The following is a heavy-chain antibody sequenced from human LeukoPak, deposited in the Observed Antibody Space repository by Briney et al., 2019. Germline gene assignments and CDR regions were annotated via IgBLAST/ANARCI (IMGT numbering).Heavy chain of an antibody. V-gene: IGHV4-61*02. D-gene: IGHD2-15*01. J-gene: IGHJ6*02. CDR2: IYTSGST. Sequence: SETLSLTCTVSGGSISSGSYYWSWIRQPAGKGLEWIGRIYTSGSTNYNPSLKSRVTISVDTSKNQFSLKLSSVTAADTAVYYCAREGYLGMDVWGQGTTVTVSS. CDR3: AREGYLGMDV. CDR1: GGSISSGSYY.